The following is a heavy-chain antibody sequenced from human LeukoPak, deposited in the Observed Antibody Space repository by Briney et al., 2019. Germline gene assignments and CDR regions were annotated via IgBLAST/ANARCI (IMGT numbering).Heavy chain of an antibody. Sequence: SETLSLTCAVYGGSFSGYYWSWIRQPPGKGLEWIGEINHSGSTNYNPSLESRVTISVDTSKNQFSLKLSSVTAADTAVYYCARGLVRPSWFDPWGQGTLVTVSS. J-gene: IGHJ5*02. CDR1: GGSFSGYY. D-gene: IGHD6-13*01. CDR3: ARGLVRPSWFDP. CDR2: INHSGST. V-gene: IGHV4-34*01.